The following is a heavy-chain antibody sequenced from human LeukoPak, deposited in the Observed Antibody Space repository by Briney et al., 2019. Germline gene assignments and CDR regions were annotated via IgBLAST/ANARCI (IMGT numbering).Heavy chain of an antibody. CDR3: ARLSETAAYYYTSGYYYLRY. J-gene: IGHJ4*02. CDR1: GCTFGSYD. Sequence: ASVKVSCKASGCTFGSYDINWVRKAPGQGLEWMGWMNPGSGNTGYAQKFQGRVTMTRDTSISTAYMELSGLRSEDTAVYYCARLSETAAYYYTSGYYYLRYWGQGTLVTVDS. D-gene: IGHD3-22*01. V-gene: IGHV1-8*02. CDR2: MNPGSGNT.